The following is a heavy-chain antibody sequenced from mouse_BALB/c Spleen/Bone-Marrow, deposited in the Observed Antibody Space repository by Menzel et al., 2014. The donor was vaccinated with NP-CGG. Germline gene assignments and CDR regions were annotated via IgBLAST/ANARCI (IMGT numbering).Heavy chain of an antibody. D-gene: IGHD1-1*01. J-gene: IGHJ3*01. CDR1: GYTFTSNY. CDR2: IYPGNVNT. Sequence: QVQLQQSGPELVKPGASVRISCKASGYTFTSNYIHWVKQRPGQGLEWIGWIYPGNVNTKYNEKFKGKATLTADKSSSTAYMQLSSLTSEDSAVYFCARSPGSSPAWFAYWGQGTLVTVSA. CDR3: ARSPGSSPAWFAY. V-gene: IGHV1S56*01.